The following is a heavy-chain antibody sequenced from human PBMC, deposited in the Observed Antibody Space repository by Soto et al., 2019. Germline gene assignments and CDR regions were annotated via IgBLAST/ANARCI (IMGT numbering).Heavy chain of an antibody. J-gene: IGHJ4*02. CDR1: GGSFSGYY. Sequence: SETLSLTCAVYGGSFSGYYWSWIRQPPGKGLEWIGEINHSGSTNYNPSLKGRVTISVDTSKNQFSLKLSSVTAADTAVYYCARGDPAAGELLTLPPQRPFDYWGQGTLVTVSS. D-gene: IGHD2-2*01. V-gene: IGHV4-34*01. CDR3: ARGDPAAGELLTLPPQRPFDY. CDR2: INHSGST.